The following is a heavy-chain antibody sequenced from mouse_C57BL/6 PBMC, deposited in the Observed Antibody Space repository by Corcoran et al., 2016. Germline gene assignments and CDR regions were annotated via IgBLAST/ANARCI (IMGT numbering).Heavy chain of an antibody. Sequence: QVQLQQSGAELVRPGASVTLSCKASGYTFTDYEMHWVKQTPVHGLEWIGAIDPETGGTAYNQKFKGKAILTADKSSSTAYMELRSLTSEDSAVYYCTRCREGGLYWYFDVWGTGTTVTVSS. CDR2: IDPETGGT. CDR3: TRCREGGLYWYFDV. V-gene: IGHV1-15*01. CDR1: GYTFTDYE. J-gene: IGHJ1*03.